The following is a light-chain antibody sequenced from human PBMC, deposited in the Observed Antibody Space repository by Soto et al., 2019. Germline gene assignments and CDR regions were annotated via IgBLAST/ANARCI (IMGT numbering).Light chain of an antibody. Sequence: DIQMTPSPATLSASVGDRVTITCRASQSVTSRLAWYQQKPGKAPKLLIYGASNLESGVPSRFGGSGSGTEFSLTSSSLQPDDFAPYYGQQYNSYSLTFGGGTTVEIK. V-gene: IGKV1-5*01. CDR2: GAS. CDR1: QSVTSR. J-gene: IGKJ4*01. CDR3: QQYNSYSLT.